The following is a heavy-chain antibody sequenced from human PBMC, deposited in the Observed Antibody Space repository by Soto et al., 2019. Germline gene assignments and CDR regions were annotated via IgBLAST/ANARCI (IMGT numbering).Heavy chain of an antibody. CDR3: ARDNGWLVTYYYGMDV. CDR1: GYSISRGSF. D-gene: IGHD6-19*01. CDR2: IHHSGST. J-gene: IGHJ6*02. Sequence: PEKPRLTCAVSGYSISRGSFWGWIRQPPGKGLEWIASIHHSGSTYYNSSLKSRVTISVDTSKNQFSLKLRSVTAADTAVYYCARDNGWLVTYYYGMDVWCQCTTGT. V-gene: IGHV4-38-2*02.